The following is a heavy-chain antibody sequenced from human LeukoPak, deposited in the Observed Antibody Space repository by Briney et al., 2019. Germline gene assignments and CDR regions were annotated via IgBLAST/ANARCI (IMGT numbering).Heavy chain of an antibody. J-gene: IGHJ4*02. V-gene: IGHV4-59*01. CDR2: ICYSGST. CDR3: ASTMTTVAEFGY. Sequence: SETQSLTCTVSGGSISSYYWSWIRQPPGKGLEWIGYICYSGSTNYNPSLKSRVTISVDTSKNQFSLKLSSVTAADTAVYYCASTMTTVAEFGYWGQGTLVTVSS. CDR1: GGSISSYY. D-gene: IGHD4-23*01.